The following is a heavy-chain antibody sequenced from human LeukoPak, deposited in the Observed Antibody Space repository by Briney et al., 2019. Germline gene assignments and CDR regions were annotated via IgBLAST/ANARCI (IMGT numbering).Heavy chain of an antibody. CDR2: IDPSDSEI. CDR1: GYSFSMYW. J-gene: IGHJ4*02. CDR3: ARHRAVGGGHSTTWYTDY. D-gene: IGHD6-13*01. Sequence: GESLKISCQGLGYSFSMYWIGWVRHMPGKGLEWMGVIDPSDSEITYSPSFQGHVTISVDKSVNTAYLQWTTLKASDTALYYCARHRAVGGGHSTTWYTDYWGQGTLVSVSS. V-gene: IGHV5-51*01.